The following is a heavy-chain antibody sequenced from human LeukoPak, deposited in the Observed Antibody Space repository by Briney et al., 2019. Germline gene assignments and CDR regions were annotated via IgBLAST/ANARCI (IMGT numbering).Heavy chain of an antibody. CDR1: GFTVSSNY. CDR3: ARLGTTVTHFDY. D-gene: IGHD4-17*01. J-gene: IGHJ4*02. Sequence: GGSLRLSCAASGFTVSSNYMSWVRQAPGKGLEWVSVIYSGGSTYYADSVKGRFTISRDNSKSTLYLQMNSLRAEDTAVYFCARLGTTVTHFDYWGQGTLVTVSS. V-gene: IGHV3-66*01. CDR2: IYSGGST.